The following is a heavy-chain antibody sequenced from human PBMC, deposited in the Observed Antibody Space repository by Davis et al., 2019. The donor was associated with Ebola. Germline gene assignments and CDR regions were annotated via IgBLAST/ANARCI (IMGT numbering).Heavy chain of an antibody. D-gene: IGHD4-17*01. CDR2: ISGSGST. J-gene: IGHJ6*02. CDR1: GFTFTSCS. Sequence: PGGSLRLSCAASGFTFTSCSMTWVRQAPGKGLEWVSGISGSGSTYYADSVKGRFTFSRDNSKNTLYLQMNSLRAEDTAVYYCAKGSLYGSRSITAGMDVWGQGTTVTVSS. CDR3: AKGSLYGSRSITAGMDV. V-gene: IGHV3-23*01.